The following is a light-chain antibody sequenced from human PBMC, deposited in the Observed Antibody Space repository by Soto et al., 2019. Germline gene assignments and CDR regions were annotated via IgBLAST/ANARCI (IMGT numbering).Light chain of an antibody. CDR3: AAWDARLNGVV. J-gene: IGLJ3*02. CDR2: SND. Sequence: QSVLTQPPSTSGTPGQRVTISCSGSSSNIGTNTVNWYQQVPGTAPKLLIYSNDQRPSGVPDRFSGSKSGTSVSLAIRGLQSEDEADYFCAAWDARLNGVVFGGGTKLTVL. V-gene: IGLV1-44*01. CDR1: SSNIGTNT.